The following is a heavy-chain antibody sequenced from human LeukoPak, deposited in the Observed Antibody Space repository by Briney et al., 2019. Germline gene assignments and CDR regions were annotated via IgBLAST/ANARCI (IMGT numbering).Heavy chain of an antibody. D-gene: IGHD3-10*01. J-gene: IGHJ6*02. V-gene: IGHV4-59*01. CDR3: ARGDGSLCGMDV. Sequence: SETLSLTCTVSGGSISSYYWSWIRQPPGKGLEWIGYIYYSGSTNYKPSLKSRVIISVDTSKNQFSLKLSSVTAADTAVYYCARGDGSLCGMDVWGQGTTVTVSS. CDR2: IYYSGST. CDR1: GGSISSYY.